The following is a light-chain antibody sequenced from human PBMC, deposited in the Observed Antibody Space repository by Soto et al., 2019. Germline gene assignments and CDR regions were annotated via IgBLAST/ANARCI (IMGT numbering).Light chain of an antibody. V-gene: IGKV3-15*01. Sequence: EIVMTQSPATLSVSPGERATLSCRASQSVGTNLAWYQQKPGQAPILLIYGASTRAAGVPARFSGSGSGTEFTLTISSLQSEDFAVYYCQQYNNWPPWTFGQGTKVDIK. CDR1: QSVGTN. CDR3: QQYNNWPPWT. CDR2: GAS. J-gene: IGKJ1*01.